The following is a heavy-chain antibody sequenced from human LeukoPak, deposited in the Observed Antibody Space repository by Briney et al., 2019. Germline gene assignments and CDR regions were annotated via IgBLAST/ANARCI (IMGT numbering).Heavy chain of an antibody. J-gene: IGHJ4*02. CDR3: AVTTVTTEPKSDY. D-gene: IGHD4-17*01. V-gene: IGHV4-34*01. CDR1: GGSFSGYY. CDR2: INHSGST. Sequence: RTSETLSLTCAVYGGSFSGYYWSWIRQPPGKGLEWIGEINHSGSTNYNPSLKSRVTISVDTSKNQFSLKLSSVTAADTAVYYCAVTTVTTEPKSDYWGQGTLVTVSS.